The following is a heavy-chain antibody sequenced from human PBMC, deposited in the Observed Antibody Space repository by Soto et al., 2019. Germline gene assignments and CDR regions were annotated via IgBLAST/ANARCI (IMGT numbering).Heavy chain of an antibody. CDR1: GFTFSSHA. CDR3: AQDKAGYTYGRFAS. V-gene: IGHV3-23*01. D-gene: IGHD5-18*01. Sequence: HPGGSLRLSCAASGFTFSSHAMSWVRQAPGKGLQWVSTISGSGGHTYYADSVKGRLTISRDNSENTLYLQMDSLRAEDTALYYCAQDKAGYTYGRFASWGQGTLVTVSS. CDR2: ISGSGGHT. J-gene: IGHJ4*02.